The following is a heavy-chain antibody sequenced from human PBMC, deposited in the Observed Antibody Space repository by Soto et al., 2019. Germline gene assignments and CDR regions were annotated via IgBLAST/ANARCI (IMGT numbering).Heavy chain of an antibody. J-gene: IGHJ6*04. CDR2: IRSKAYGGTT. CDR3: TTDIGPLVHSEDYHYGMDV. Sequence: GGSLRLSCTASGFPFGDYAMSWVRQSPGKGLEWVGFIRSKAYGGTTEYAASVKGRFTISRDDSKSIAYLQMNSLKTEDTAVYYCTTDIGPLVHSEDYHYGMDVWGKGSTVTVSS. CDR1: GFPFGDYA. V-gene: IGHV3-49*04. D-gene: IGHD6-6*01.